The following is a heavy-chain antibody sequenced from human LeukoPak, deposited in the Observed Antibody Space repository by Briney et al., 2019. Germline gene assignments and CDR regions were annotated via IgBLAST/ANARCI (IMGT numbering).Heavy chain of an antibody. J-gene: IGHJ1*01. CDR1: GFTFTSYG. CDR3: ARPTYSGYDLGLYFQH. CDR2: ISYDGSNK. D-gene: IGHD5-12*01. Sequence: GRSLRLSCAASGFTFTSYGMHWVRQAPGKGLEWVAVISYDGSNKYYADSVKGRFTISRDNSKNTLYLQMSSLRSEDTAVYYCARPTYSGYDLGLYFQHWGQGTLVTVSS. V-gene: IGHV3-30*03.